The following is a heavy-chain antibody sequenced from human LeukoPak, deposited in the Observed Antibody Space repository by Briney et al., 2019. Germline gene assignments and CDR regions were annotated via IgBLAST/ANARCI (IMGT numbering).Heavy chain of an antibody. CDR2: IIPIFGTA. CDR1: GGTFSSYA. Sequence: RRASVKLSCKASGGTFSSYAISWVRQAPGQGLQWMGGIIPIFGTANYAQKFKGRVTITADESTSTASMELSSLTSEDTAVYYCARLFYDSSGYDDYWGQGTLVTVSS. V-gene: IGHV1-69*13. CDR3: ARLFYDSSGYDDY. J-gene: IGHJ4*02. D-gene: IGHD3-22*01.